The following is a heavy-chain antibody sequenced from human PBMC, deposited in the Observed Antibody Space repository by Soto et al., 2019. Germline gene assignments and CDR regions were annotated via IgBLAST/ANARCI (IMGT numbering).Heavy chain of an antibody. V-gene: IGHV3-21*01. CDR1: GFTFSSYS. CDR3: AREVGYSYGKYYYYGMDV. J-gene: IGHJ6*02. D-gene: IGHD5-18*01. CDR2: ISSSSSYI. Sequence: PGGSLRLSCAASGFTFSSYSMNWVRQAPGKGLEWVSSISSSSSYIYYADSVKGRFTISRDNAKNSLYLQMNSLRAEDTAVYYCAREVGYSYGKYYYYGMDVWGQGTTVTVS.